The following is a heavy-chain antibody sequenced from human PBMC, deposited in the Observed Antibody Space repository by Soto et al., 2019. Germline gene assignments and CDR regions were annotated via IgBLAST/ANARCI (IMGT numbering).Heavy chain of an antibody. J-gene: IGHJ4*02. Sequence: QVQLQQWGAGLLKPLETLSLTCAVYGGSFSGYYWSWIRQPPGKGLEWIGEINHSGSTNYNPSLKSRVTIAVDTSKNQFSLKLSSVTAADTAVYYCARRRGCTNGVCYGFDYWGQGTLVTVSS. CDR1: GGSFSGYY. CDR2: INHSGST. CDR3: ARRRGCTNGVCYGFDY. D-gene: IGHD2-8*01. V-gene: IGHV4-34*01.